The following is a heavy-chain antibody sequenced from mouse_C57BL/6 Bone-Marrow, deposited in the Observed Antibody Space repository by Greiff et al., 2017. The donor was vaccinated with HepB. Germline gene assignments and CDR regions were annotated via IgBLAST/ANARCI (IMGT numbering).Heavy chain of an antibody. CDR3: ARAVVPDY. CDR1: GYTFTSYW. J-gene: IGHJ2*01. V-gene: IGHV1-50*01. Sequence: QVQLQQPGAELVKPGASVKLSCKAYGYTFTSYWMQWVKQRPGQGLEWIGEIDPSDSYTNYNQKFKGKATLTVDTSSSTAYMQLSSLTSEDSAVYYCARAVVPDYWGQGTTLTVSS. D-gene: IGHD1-1*01. CDR2: IDPSDSYT.